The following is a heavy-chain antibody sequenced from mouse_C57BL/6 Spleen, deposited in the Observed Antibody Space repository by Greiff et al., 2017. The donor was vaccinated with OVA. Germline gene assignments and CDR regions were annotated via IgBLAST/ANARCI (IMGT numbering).Heavy chain of an antibody. V-gene: IGHV1-61*01. CDR2: IYPSDSET. Sequence: VKLMESGAELVRPGSSVKLSCKASGYTFTSYWMDWVKQRPGQGLEWIGNIYPSDSETHYNQKFKDKATLTVDKSSSTAYMQLSSLTSEDSAVYYCARRGYYGSSFWYFDVWGTGTTVTVSS. CDR1: GYTFTSYW. CDR3: ARRGYYGSSFWYFDV. D-gene: IGHD1-1*01. J-gene: IGHJ1*03.